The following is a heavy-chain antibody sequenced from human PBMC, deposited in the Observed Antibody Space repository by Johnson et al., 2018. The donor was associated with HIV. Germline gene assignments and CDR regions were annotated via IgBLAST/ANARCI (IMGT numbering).Heavy chain of an antibody. Sequence: QVQLVESGGGVVQPGRSLRLSCAASGFTFSSYAMHWVRQAPGKGLEWVAVISYDGSNKYYADSVKGRFTISRDNSKNTLYLQMNSLRAEDTAVYYCARGRDGYNLDAFDIWGQGTMVTVSS. CDR3: ARGRDGYNLDAFDI. V-gene: IGHV3-30*04. CDR1: GFTFSSYA. CDR2: ISYDGSNK. D-gene: IGHD5-24*01. J-gene: IGHJ3*02.